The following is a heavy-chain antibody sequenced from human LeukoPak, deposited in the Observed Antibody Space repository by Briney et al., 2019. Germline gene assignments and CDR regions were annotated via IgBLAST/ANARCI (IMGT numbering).Heavy chain of an antibody. D-gene: IGHD2-15*01. V-gene: IGHV1-2*02. CDR1: GYTFIDYY. J-gene: IGHJ6*03. CDR2: INPNSGDT. CDR3: GRMVVVAASQYYYYMDV. Sequence: ASVKVSCKASGYTFIDYYIHWVRQAPGQGLEWMGWINPNSGDTKYVQEFQGRVTMTRDTSIRTAYMELTRLTSDDTAVYYCGRMVVVAASQYYYYMDVWGKGITVTVSS.